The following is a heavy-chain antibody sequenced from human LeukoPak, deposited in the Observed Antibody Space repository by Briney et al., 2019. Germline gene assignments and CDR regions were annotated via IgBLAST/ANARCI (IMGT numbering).Heavy chain of an antibody. Sequence: GGSLRLSCAASGFTFSTFAMSWVRQAPGKGLEWVSAISGSGGSTYYADSLKGRFTISRDNSKNTLYLQMNSLRAEDTAVYYCAKGVDYDFWSGENWFDPWGQGTLVTVSS. CDR1: GFTFSTFA. D-gene: IGHD3-3*01. CDR2: ISGSGGST. V-gene: IGHV3-23*01. CDR3: AKGVDYDFWSGENWFDP. J-gene: IGHJ5*02.